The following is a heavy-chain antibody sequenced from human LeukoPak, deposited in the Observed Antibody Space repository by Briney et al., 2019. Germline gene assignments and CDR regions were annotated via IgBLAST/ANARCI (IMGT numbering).Heavy chain of an antibody. CDR3: ARHPGKYFQH. CDR1: GRSFSGYY. Sequence: SETLSLTCAVYGRSFSGYYWSWIRQPPGKGLEWIGEINHSGSTNYNPSLKSRVTISVDTSKNQFSLKLSSVTAADTAVYYCARHPGKYFQHWGQGTLVTVSS. J-gene: IGHJ1*01. V-gene: IGHV4-34*01. CDR2: INHSGST. D-gene: IGHD1-26*01.